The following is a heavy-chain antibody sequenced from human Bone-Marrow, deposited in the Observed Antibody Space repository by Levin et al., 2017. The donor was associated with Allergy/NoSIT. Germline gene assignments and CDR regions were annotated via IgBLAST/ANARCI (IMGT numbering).Heavy chain of an antibody. V-gene: IGHV5-51*01. D-gene: IGHD4-17*01. J-gene: IGHJ6*02. CDR2: FYPGDSDT. CDR3: ARGTDYGDYFDYGMDV. Sequence: GESLKISCKGSGYSFTRYWIGWVRQTPGKGLEWMGIFYPGDSDTRNSPSFQGQVTVSADKSISTAYLQWSSLKASDTAMYYCARGTDYGDYFDYGMDVWGQGTTVTVSS. CDR1: GYSFTRYW.